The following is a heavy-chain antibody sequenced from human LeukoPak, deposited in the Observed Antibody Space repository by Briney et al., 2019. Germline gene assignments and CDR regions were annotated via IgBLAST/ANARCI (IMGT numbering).Heavy chain of an antibody. D-gene: IGHD6-6*01. CDR2: ISGSGVST. CDR3: ARAHLSSSSTDYMDV. V-gene: IGHV3-23*01. CDR1: GFTFSNYA. Sequence: QAGGSLRLSCAASGFTFSNYAMSWVRQAPGKGLEWVSTISGSGVSTYYADSVKGQFTISRDNSKNTLYLQMNSLRAEDTAMYYCARAHLSSSSTDYMDVWGKGTTVTVSS. J-gene: IGHJ6*03.